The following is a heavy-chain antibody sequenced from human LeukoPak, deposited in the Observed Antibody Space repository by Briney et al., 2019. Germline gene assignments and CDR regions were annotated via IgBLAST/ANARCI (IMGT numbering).Heavy chain of an antibody. D-gene: IGHD1-14*01. CDR3: AREVEPPHAFDI. V-gene: IGHV3-21*01. CDR1: GFTFSSYS. Sequence: PGGSLRLSCAASGFTFSSYSMNWVRQAPGKGLEWVSSISSSSSYIYYADSVKGRFTISRDNAKNSLYLQMNSLGAEDTAVYYCAREVEPPHAFDIWGQGTMVTVSS. CDR2: ISSSSSYI. J-gene: IGHJ3*02.